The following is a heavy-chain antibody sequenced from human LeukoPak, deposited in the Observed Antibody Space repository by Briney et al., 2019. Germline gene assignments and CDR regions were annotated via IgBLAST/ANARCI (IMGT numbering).Heavy chain of an antibody. V-gene: IGHV3-30*04. D-gene: IGHD1-14*01. J-gene: IGHJ6*02. Sequence: PGGSLRLSCAASGFTLSSYAMHWVRQAPGKGLEWVAVISYDGSNKYYADSVKGRFTISRDNSKNTLYLQMNSLRAEDTAVYYCARYLPGYYYGMDVWGQGTTVTVSS. CDR1: GFTLSSYA. CDR2: ISYDGSNK. CDR3: ARYLPGYYYGMDV.